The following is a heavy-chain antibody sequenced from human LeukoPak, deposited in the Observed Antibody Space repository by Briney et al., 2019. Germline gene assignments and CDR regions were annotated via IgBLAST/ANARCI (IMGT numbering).Heavy chain of an antibody. CDR3: ARVNMVRGVITYYYYYYMDV. D-gene: IGHD3-10*01. V-gene: IGHV4-59*11. Sequence: SETLSLTCTVSGGSISSHYWSWIRQPPGKGLEWIGYIYYSGSTNYNPSLKSRVTISVDTSKNQFSLKLSSVTAADTAVYYYARVNMVRGVITYYYYYYMDVWGKGTTVTVSS. CDR1: GGSISSHY. CDR2: IYYSGST. J-gene: IGHJ6*03.